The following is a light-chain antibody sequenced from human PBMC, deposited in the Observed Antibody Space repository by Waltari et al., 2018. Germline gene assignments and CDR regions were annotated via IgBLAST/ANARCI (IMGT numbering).Light chain of an antibody. Sequence: DIQXTQSPSSLSAXXGXXVXITCRASQGISNYLAWFQQKPGKAPKSLIYAASSLQXXVXSXFSGSGSGXXFTLTIXXLQPEDFXXXYXQQYNSYPPTXXXGXKXXIK. CDR3: QQYNSYPPT. CDR2: AAS. CDR1: QGISNY. J-gene: IGKJ2*01. V-gene: IGKV1-16*02.